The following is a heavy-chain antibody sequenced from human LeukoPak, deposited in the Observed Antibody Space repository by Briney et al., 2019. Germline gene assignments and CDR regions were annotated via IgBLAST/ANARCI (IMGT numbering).Heavy chain of an antibody. Sequence: GGSLRLSCAASGFTFSSYSMNWVRQAPGKGLEWVSAISGSGGSTYYADSVKGRFTISRDNSKNTLYLQMNSLRAEDTAVYYCAKEGEKGGSYYFDYWGQGTLVTVSS. J-gene: IGHJ4*02. CDR1: GFTFSSYS. D-gene: IGHD1-26*01. V-gene: IGHV3-23*01. CDR3: AKEGEKGGSYYFDY. CDR2: ISGSGGST.